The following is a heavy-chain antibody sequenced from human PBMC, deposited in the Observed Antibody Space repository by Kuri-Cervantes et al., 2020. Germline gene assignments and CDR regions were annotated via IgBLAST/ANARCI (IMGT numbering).Heavy chain of an antibody. J-gene: IGHJ4*02. V-gene: IGHV3-30*03. CDR1: GFTFSSYG. D-gene: IGHD6-13*01. Sequence: GGSLRLSCAASGFTFSSYGMHWVRQAPGKGLEWVAVISYDGSTKYYADSVKGRFTISRDNAKNSLYLQMNSLRAEDTALYHCARVLAGTTAFDYWGQGTLVTVS. CDR2: ISYDGSTK. CDR3: ARVLAGTTAFDY.